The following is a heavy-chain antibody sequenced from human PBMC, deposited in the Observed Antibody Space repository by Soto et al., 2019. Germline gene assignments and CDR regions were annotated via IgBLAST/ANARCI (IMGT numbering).Heavy chain of an antibody. CDR1: GFTFSDYD. D-gene: IGHD1-26*01. Sequence: EVQLVESGGGLVKPGGSLRLSCAASGFTFSDYDMTWVRQAPGKGLEWVSSITSNSIYKYSADSLKGRFTISRDNAKNTLFLQINSLRAEDTAVYYCARDLSGGNYYYHGLGVW. V-gene: IGHV3-21*01. J-gene: IGHJ6*01. CDR2: ITSNSIYK. CDR3: ARDLSGGNYYYHGLGV.